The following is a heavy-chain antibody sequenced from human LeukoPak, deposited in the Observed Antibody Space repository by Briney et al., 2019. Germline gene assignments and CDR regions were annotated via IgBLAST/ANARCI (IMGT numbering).Heavy chain of an antibody. Sequence: GGSLRLSCAASGFTFSSYAMSWVRQAPGEGLEWVSAISGSGGSTYYADSVKGRFTISRDNSKNTLYLQMNSLRAEDTAVYYCARRFLEWSETYYYGMDVWGQGTTVTVSS. J-gene: IGHJ6*02. D-gene: IGHD3-3*01. CDR1: GFTFSSYA. CDR3: ARRFLEWSETYYYGMDV. CDR2: ISGSGGST. V-gene: IGHV3-23*01.